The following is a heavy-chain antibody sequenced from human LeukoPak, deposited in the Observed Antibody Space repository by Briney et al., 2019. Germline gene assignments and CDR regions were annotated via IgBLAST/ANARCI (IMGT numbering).Heavy chain of an antibody. Sequence: PGGSLRLSCAASGFSFGSHAMSWVRQAPGRGLEWVSAISGSGGSTYYPDSVKGRFTISRDNSKDTLSLQMNSLRVDDTAVYFCAKSSRGTRCGAACYSGRVAEYFENWGQGALVTVSS. CDR2: ISGSGGST. D-gene: IGHD2-21*02. CDR3: AKSSRGTRCGAACYSGRVAEYFEN. CDR1: GFSFGSHA. V-gene: IGHV3-23*01. J-gene: IGHJ1*01.